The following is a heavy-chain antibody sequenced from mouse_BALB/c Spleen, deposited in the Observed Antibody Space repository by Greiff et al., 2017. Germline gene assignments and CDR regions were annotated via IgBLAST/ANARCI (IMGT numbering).Heavy chain of an antibody. D-gene: IGHD1-1*01. CDR1: GYSITSGYY. CDR2: ISYDGSN. CDR3: ARGEIITTDY. V-gene: IGHV3-6*02. Sequence: EVKLMESGPGLVKPSQSLSLTCSVTGYSITSGYYWNWIRQFPGNKLEWMGYISYDGSNNYNPSLKNRISITRDTSKNQFFLKLNSVTTEDTATYYCARGEIITTDYWGQGTTLTVSS. J-gene: IGHJ2*01.